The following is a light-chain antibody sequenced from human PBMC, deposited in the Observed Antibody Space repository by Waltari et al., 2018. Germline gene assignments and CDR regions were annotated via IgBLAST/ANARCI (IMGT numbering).Light chain of an antibody. Sequence: SYVLTQPPSMSVAPGQTATVTCGGDNIVAKSVHWDQQRAGQAPVLVFFDDTDRPSGIPVRFAGSNSDNTATLTIKRVEAGDEADYFCQVWVQSDHRVVFGGGTRLTVL. CDR1: NIVAKS. V-gene: IGLV3-21*02. CDR2: DDT. J-gene: IGLJ2*01. CDR3: QVWVQSDHRVV.